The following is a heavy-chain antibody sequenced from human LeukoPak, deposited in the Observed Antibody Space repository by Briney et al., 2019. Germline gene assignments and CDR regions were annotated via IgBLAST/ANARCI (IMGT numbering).Heavy chain of an antibody. CDR3: ARDDPVLRYFD. Sequence: SETLSLTCTVSGGSISSYYWSWIRQPPGKGLEWIGYIYYSGSTNYNPSLKSRVTISVDTSKNQFSLKLSSVTAADTAVYYCARDDPVLRYFDWGQGTLVTVSS. CDR1: GGSISSYY. V-gene: IGHV4-59*01. J-gene: IGHJ4*02. D-gene: IGHD3-9*01. CDR2: IYYSGST.